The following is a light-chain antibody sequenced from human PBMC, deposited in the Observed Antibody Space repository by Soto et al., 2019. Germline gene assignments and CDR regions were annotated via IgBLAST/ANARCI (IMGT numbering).Light chain of an antibody. CDR2: DAS. V-gene: IGKV3-11*01. J-gene: IGKJ4*01. CDR1: QSVGDY. Sequence: EIVVTQSPATLSLSPGERATLSCRASQSVGDYLGWYQQKPGQAPRLLIYDASQRATGVPARFSASGSGTDFTLTISSLEPEDFAIYYCQQREDWPRAFGGGTKVDIK. CDR3: QQREDWPRA.